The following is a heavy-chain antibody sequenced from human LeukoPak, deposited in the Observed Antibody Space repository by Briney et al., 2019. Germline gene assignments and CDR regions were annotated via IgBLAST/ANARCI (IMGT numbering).Heavy chain of an antibody. V-gene: IGHV3-23*01. CDR3: AKVAYYYDSSGYYYSMTFDY. CDR1: GFTFSSYA. CDR2: ISGSGGST. Sequence: HAGGSLRLSCAASGFTFSSYAMSWVRQAPGKGLEWVSAISGSGGSTYYADSVKGRFTISRDNSKNTLYLQMNSLRAEDTAVYYCAKVAYYYDSSGYYYSMTFDYWGQGTLVTVSS. J-gene: IGHJ4*02. D-gene: IGHD3-22*01.